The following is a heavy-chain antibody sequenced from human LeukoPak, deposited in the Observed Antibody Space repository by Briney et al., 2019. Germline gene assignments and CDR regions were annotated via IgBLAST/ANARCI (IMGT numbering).Heavy chain of an antibody. CDR3: AKDFVGYYYDSSGYFHGDAFDI. CDR1: GFIVDTYY. CDR2: ISGSGGST. V-gene: IGHV3-23*01. D-gene: IGHD3-22*01. J-gene: IGHJ3*02. Sequence: GGSLRLSCAVSGFIVDTYYMSWVRQAPGKGLEWASAISGSGGSTYYADSVKGRFTISRDNSKNTLYLQMNSLRAEDTAVYYCAKDFVGYYYDSSGYFHGDAFDIWGQGTMVTVSS.